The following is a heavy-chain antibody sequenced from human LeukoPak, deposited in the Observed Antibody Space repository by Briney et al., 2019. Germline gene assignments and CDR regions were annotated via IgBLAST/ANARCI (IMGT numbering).Heavy chain of an antibody. CDR1: GFTFSDYN. CDR3: ARVLRYCRGGNCYSGGLGYMDV. CDR2: ISRSGSTK. Sequence: GGSLRLSCAASGFTFSDYNMRWIRQAPGKGLEWVSSISRSGSTKYYADSVKGRFTISRDNAKNSLFLQMNSLRAEDTAVYYCARVLRYCRGGNCYSGGLGYMDVWGKGTTVTISS. D-gene: IGHD2-15*01. J-gene: IGHJ6*03. V-gene: IGHV3-11*01.